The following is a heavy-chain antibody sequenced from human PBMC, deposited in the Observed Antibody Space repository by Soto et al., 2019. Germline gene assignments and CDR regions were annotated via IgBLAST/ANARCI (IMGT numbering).Heavy chain of an antibody. CDR1: GFTFSSYG. V-gene: IGHV3-33*01. Sequence: GGSLRLSCAASGFTFSSYGMHWVHQAPGKGLEWVAVIWYDGSNKYYADSMKGRFTISRDNSKNTLYLQMNSLRAEDTAVYYCARGFYYYYMDVWGKGTTVTVSS. CDR3: ARGFYYYYMDV. CDR2: IWYDGSNK. J-gene: IGHJ6*03.